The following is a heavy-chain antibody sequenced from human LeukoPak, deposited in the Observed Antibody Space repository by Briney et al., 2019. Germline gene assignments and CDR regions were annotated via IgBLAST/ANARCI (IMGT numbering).Heavy chain of an antibody. J-gene: IGHJ4*02. Sequence: GASVKVSCKASGYTFTSYDINWVRQATGQGLEWMGWMNPNSGNTGYAQKFQGRVTMTRNTSISTAYMELSSLRSEDTAVYYCARVNEGLAVATNDYWGQGTLVTVSS. CDR1: GYTFTSYD. D-gene: IGHD6-19*01. CDR2: MNPNSGNT. V-gene: IGHV1-8*01. CDR3: ARVNEGLAVATNDY.